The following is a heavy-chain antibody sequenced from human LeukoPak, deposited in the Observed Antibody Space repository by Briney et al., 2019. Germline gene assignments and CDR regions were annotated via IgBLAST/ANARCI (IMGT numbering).Heavy chain of an antibody. J-gene: IGHJ4*02. CDR3: ARFTTGSSRPFDY. Sequence: GGSLRLSCAASGFAFSSYSMNWVRQAPGKGLGWVSSISSSSSYIYYADSVKGRFTISRDNAKNSLYLQMNSLRTEDTAVYYCARFTTGSSRPFDYWGQGTLVTVSS. CDR2: ISSSSSYI. CDR1: GFAFSSYS. V-gene: IGHV3-21*01. D-gene: IGHD6-13*01.